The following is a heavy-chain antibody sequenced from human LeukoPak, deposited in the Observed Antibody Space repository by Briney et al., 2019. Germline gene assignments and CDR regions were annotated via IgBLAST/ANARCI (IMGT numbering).Heavy chain of an antibody. D-gene: IGHD6-6*01. CDR3: ARGATARIAARFDY. J-gene: IGHJ4*02. CDR1: GFTFSSYS. CDR2: ISSSSSYI. Sequence: GGSLRLSCAASGFTFSSYSMNWVRQAPGKGLEWVSSISSSSSYIYYADSVKGRFTITRDNAKNSLYLQMNSLRAEDTAVYYCARGATARIAARFDYWGQGTLVTVSS. V-gene: IGHV3-21*01.